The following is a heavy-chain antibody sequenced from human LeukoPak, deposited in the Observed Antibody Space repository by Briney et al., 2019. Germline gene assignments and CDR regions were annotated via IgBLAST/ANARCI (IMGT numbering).Heavy chain of an antibody. Sequence: GGSLRLSCAASGFTFSSYAMSWVRQAPGKGLEWVSAISGSGGSTYYADSVKGRFTISRDNSKNTLYLQMNSLRAEDTAVYYCVKGIDVLYYDSSGYRTAYYFDYWGQGTLVTVSS. D-gene: IGHD3-22*01. V-gene: IGHV3-23*01. J-gene: IGHJ4*02. CDR1: GFTFSSYA. CDR2: ISGSGGST. CDR3: VKGIDVLYYDSSGYRTAYYFDY.